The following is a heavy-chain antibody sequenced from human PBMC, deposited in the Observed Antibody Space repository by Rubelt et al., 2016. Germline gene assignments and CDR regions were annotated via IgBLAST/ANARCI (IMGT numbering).Heavy chain of an antibody. CDR1: GGSINSGGYS. Sequence: QLQLQESGSGLVKPSQTLSLTCAVSGGSINSGGYSWSWIRQPPGKGLEWIGEINHRGSTNYNPSLTSRVTISVDTSMNQFSLKLTSGTAADTAVYYCAGDYGGNSAVSWGRGTLITVSS. D-gene: IGHD4-23*01. V-gene: IGHV4-30-2*01. CDR2: INHRGST. J-gene: IGHJ5*02. CDR3: AGDYGGNSAVS.